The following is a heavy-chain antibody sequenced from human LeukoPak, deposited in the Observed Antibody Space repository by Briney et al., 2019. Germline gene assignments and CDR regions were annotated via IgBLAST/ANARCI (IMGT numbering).Heavy chain of an antibody. D-gene: IGHD5-18*01. CDR2: IYSGGST. CDR3: AREMWDSYGYVDY. J-gene: IGHJ4*02. V-gene: IGHV3-66*01. CDR1: GFTVSSNY. Sequence: GGSLRLSCAASGFTVSSNYMSWVRQAPGKGLEWVSVIYSGGSTYYADSVKGRFTISRDNSKNTLYLQMNSPRAEDTAVYYCAREMWDSYGYVDYWGQGTLVTVSS.